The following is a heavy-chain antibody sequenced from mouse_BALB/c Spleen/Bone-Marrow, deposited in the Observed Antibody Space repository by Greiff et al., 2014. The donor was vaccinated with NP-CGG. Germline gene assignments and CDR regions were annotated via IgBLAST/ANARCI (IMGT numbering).Heavy chain of an antibody. D-gene: IGHD2-10*02. CDR2: INPSSGYT. CDR1: GYTFTSYT. V-gene: IGHV1-4*02. Sequence: VQLQQSAAELARHGASVKMSCKASGYTFTSYTMHWVKQRPGQGLEWIGYINPSSGYTEYIQKFKDKTTLTADKSSSSAYMQLSSLTSEDSAVYYCARSYGNYLYFDYWGQGTALTVSS. CDR3: ARSYGNYLYFDY. J-gene: IGHJ2*01.